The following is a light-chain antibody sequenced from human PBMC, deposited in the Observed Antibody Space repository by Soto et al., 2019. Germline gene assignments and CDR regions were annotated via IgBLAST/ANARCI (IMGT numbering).Light chain of an antibody. J-gene: IGKJ1*01. CDR1: QSVSSNY. Sequence: EIVLTQSPGTLSLSPGERATLSCRASQSVSSNYIAWYQQKPGQAPRLLIFGASNRATGIPARFSGSGSGTDFTLTITALEPEDFAVYFCLRYSSSQWTFGQGTKVDSK. V-gene: IGKV3-20*01. CDR2: GAS. CDR3: LRYSSSQWT.